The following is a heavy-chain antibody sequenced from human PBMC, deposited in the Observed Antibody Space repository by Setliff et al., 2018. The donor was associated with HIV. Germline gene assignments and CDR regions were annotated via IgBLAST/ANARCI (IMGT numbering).Heavy chain of an antibody. J-gene: IGHJ3*02. CDR2: IISMFGTA. D-gene: IGHD3-10*01. CDR3: ARDREAEGDAFDI. Sequence: ASVKVSCKASGGTFSRDEISWVRQAPGQGLEWMGGIISMFGTANYAQKFQGRVTITADESTNTAYMELSSLRSEDTAVYYCARDREAEGDAFDIWGQGTMVTVSS. V-gene: IGHV1-69*13. CDR1: GGTFSRDE.